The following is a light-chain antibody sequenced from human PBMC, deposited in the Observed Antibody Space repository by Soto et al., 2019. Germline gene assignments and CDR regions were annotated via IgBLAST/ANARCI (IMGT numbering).Light chain of an antibody. J-gene: IGKJ3*01. Sequence: EIVLTQSPGTLSLSPGERATLSCRASQSVSSSDLAWYQQKPGQAPRLLIYGASSRATGIPDRFSGSGSGTDFTLTIGRLEPEDFAVYYCQQYGSSLFTFGPVTKVDIK. CDR1: QSVSSSD. V-gene: IGKV3-20*01. CDR3: QQYGSSLFT. CDR2: GAS.